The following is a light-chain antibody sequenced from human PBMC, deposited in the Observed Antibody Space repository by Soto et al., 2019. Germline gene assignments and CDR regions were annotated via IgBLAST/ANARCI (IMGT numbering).Light chain of an antibody. J-gene: IGLJ2*01. CDR1: SSDVGAYNY. V-gene: IGLV2-14*03. CDR2: DVS. Sequence: QSALTQPASVSGSPGQSITISCTGTSSDVGAYNYVSWYQQHPGKAPKLMIYDVSNRPSGVSNRFSGSKSGNTAFLTISGLQAEDEADYYCSSYTSSSTLAFGGGTKVTVL. CDR3: SSYTSSSTLA.